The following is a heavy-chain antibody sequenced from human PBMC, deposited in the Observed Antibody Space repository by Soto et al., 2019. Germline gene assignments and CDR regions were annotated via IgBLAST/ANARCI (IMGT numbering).Heavy chain of an antibody. CDR1: GGTFSSYA. Sequence: QVQLVQSGAEVKKPGSSVKVSCKASGGTFSSYAISWVRQAPGQGLEWMGGIIPIFGTANYAQKFQGRVTITADESTSTDYMELSSLRSEDTAVYYCARDMGGVVGGYDYAYYYYGMDVWGQGATVTGSS. CDR2: IIPIFGTA. D-gene: IGHD5-12*01. CDR3: ARDMGGVVGGYDYAYYYYGMDV. V-gene: IGHV1-69*01. J-gene: IGHJ6*02.